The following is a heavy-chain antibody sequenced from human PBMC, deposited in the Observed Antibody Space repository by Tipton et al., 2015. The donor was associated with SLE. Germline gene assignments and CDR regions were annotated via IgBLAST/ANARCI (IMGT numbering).Heavy chain of an antibody. D-gene: IGHD4-17*01. Sequence: TLSLTCAVYGGSFSGYYWSWIRQPPGQGLEWIGEINHSGSTNYNPSLKSRVTISVDTSKNQFSLRLSSVTAADTAVYYCAREIKATVTSFDYWGQGTLVTVSS. CDR3: AREIKATVTSFDY. V-gene: IGHV4-34*01. CDR1: GGSFSGYY. J-gene: IGHJ4*02. CDR2: INHSGST.